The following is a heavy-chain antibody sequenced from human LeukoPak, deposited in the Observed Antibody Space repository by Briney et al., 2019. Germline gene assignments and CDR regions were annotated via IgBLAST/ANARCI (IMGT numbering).Heavy chain of an antibody. D-gene: IGHD4-17*01. V-gene: IGHV1-2*02. CDR1: GYTFTGYY. CDR2: INPNSGGT. J-gene: IGHJ4*02. Sequence: GASVKVSCKASGYTFTGYYMHWVRQAPGQGLEWMGWINPNSGGTNYAQKFQGRVTMTRDTSISTAYMELSRLRSDDTAVYYCARSWLRVISTETPVRIWGQGTLVTVSS. CDR3: ARSWLRVISTETPVRI.